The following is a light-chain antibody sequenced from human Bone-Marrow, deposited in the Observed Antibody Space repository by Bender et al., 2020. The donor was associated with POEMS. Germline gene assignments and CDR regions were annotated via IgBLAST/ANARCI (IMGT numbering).Light chain of an antibody. CDR1: EIGSRS. CDR2: YDR. V-gene: IGLV3-21*04. CDR3: QVWDVSSDHAV. Sequence: SYVVTQPSSVSVAPGQTARISCGGDEIGSRSVHWYQQKPGQAPVLVIFYDRDRPSGIPERFSGSNSGNKVTLTISGVEAGDEADYFCQVWDVSSDHAVFGGGTKLTVL. J-gene: IGLJ2*01.